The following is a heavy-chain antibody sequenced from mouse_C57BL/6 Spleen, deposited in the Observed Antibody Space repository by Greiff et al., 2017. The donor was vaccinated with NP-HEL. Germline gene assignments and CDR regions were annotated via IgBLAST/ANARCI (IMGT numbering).Heavy chain of an antibody. CDR2: INPNNGGT. V-gene: IGHV1-26*01. D-gene: IGHD1-1*01. J-gene: IGHJ2*01. Sequence: VQLQQSGPELVKPGASVKISCKASGYTFTDYYMNWVKQSHGKSLEWIGDINPNNGGTSYNQKFKGKATLTVDKSSSTAYMELRSLTSEDSAVYYCARYGYGSSFDYWGQGTTLTVSS. CDR1: GYTFTDYY. CDR3: ARYGYGSSFDY.